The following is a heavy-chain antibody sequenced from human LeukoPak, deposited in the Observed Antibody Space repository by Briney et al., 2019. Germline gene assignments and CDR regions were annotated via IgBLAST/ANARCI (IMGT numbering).Heavy chain of an antibody. J-gene: IGHJ4*02. V-gene: IGHV3-23*01. D-gene: IGHD3-22*01. Sequence: GGSLRLSCAASGFTFSSYAMSWVRQAPGKGLEWVSAISGSGGSTYYADSVKGRFTISRDNSKNTLHLQMNSLRAEDTAVYYCAKSAYYDSSGFYREYYFDYWGQGTLVTVSS. CDR3: AKSAYYDSSGFYREYYFDY. CDR1: GFTFSSYA. CDR2: ISGSGGST.